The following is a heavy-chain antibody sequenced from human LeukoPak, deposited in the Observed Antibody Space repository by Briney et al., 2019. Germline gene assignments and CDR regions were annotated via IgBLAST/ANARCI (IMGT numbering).Heavy chain of an antibody. CDR2: IYYSGST. Sequence: SETLSLTCTVSGGSISSSSYYWGWIRQPPGKGLEWIGSIYYSGSTYYNPSLKGRVTISVDTSKNQFSLKLSSVTAADTAVYYCARDCLASYRGDCQFDYWGQGTLVTVSS. V-gene: IGHV4-39*07. CDR1: GGSISSSSYY. J-gene: IGHJ4*02. CDR3: ARDCLASYRGDCQFDY. D-gene: IGHD2-21*02.